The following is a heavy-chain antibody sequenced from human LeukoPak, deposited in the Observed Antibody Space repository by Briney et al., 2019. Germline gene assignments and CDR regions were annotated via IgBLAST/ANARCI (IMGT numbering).Heavy chain of an antibody. D-gene: IGHD4-11*01. J-gene: IGHJ6*03. Sequence: GGSLRLSCAASGFTFSSYAMSWVRQAPGKGLEWVSAISGSGGSTYYADSVKGRFTISRDNSKNTLYLQMNSLRAEDTAVYYCAKATVTTIPYYYYYMDVWGKGPTVTVSS. CDR3: AKATVTTIPYYYYYMDV. CDR2: ISGSGGST. CDR1: GFTFSSYA. V-gene: IGHV3-23*01.